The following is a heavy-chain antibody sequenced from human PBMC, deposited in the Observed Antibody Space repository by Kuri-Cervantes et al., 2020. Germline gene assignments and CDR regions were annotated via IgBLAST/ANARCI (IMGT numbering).Heavy chain of an antibody. J-gene: IGHJ5*01. Sequence: SVMVSCKASCCTITSYGISRLGQAPGQGLGWMGWISAYNGNTNYAQKLQGRVTITTDTSTNTAYMELRSMRSEDTAVYYCARVGWWELLGDKNWFDYWGQGTLVTVSS. CDR3: ARVGWWELLGDKNWFDY. V-gene: IGHV1-18*01. CDR2: ISAYNGNT. CDR1: CCTITSYG. D-gene: IGHD1-26*01.